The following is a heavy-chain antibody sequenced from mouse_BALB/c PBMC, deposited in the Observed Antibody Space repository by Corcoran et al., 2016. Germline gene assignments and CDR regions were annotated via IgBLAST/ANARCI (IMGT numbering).Heavy chain of an antibody. CDR3: ARDYGSHAWFAY. CDR2: INPYNGAT. J-gene: IGHJ3*01. Sequence: EVQLQQSGPELVKPGASVKISCKASGYSFTGYYMHWVKQSHVKSLEWIGRINPYNGATSYNQNFKDKASLTVDKSSSTAYMELHSLTSEDSAVYCCARDYGSHAWFAYWGQGTLVTVSA. V-gene: IGHV1-26*01. D-gene: IGHD1-1*01. CDR1: GYSFTGYY.